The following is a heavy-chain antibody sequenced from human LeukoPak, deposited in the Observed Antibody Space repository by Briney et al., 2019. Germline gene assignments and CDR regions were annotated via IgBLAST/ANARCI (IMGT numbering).Heavy chain of an antibody. CDR3: ARTPRHYYYYYGMDV. V-gene: IGHV3-30-3*01. CDR1: GFTFSSYA. CDR2: ISYDGSNK. J-gene: IGHJ6*02. Sequence: GGSLRLSCAASGFTFSSYAMHWVRQAPGKGLEWVAVISYDGSNKYYADSVKGRFTISRDNSKNTLYLQMNSLRAEDTAVYYCARTPRHYYYYYGMDVWGQGTTVTVSS.